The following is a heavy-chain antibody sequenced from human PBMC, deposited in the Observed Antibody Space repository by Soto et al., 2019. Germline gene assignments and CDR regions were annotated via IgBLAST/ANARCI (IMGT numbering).Heavy chain of an antibody. D-gene: IGHD1-26*01. CDR3: ARTESSGATNAFDI. Sequence: SGPTLVNPAPTLTLTGTFSGFSLRTSGKCVSWIRQPPGEALEWRARIEWEDDKYDGTAQKTRLTISKDTAKNQVVLTMTNIDLVDTATYYCARTESSGATNAFDIWGQGTMVTVSS. J-gene: IGHJ3*02. V-gene: IGHV2-70*11. CDR2: IEWEDDK. CDR1: GFSLRTSGKC.